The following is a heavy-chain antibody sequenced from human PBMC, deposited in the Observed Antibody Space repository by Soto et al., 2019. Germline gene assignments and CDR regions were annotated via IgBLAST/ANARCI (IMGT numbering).Heavy chain of an antibody. D-gene: IGHD6-6*01. CDR3: ARKGDASIAAQSNDVGYYYYYGMDV. J-gene: IGHJ6*02. Sequence: ASVKVSCKASGGTFSSYAISWVRQAPGQGLEWMGGIIPIFGTANYAQKFQGRVTITADESTSTAYMELSSLRSEDTAVYYCARKGDASIAAQSNDVGYYYYYGMDVWGQGTTVTVSS. CDR2: IIPIFGTA. CDR1: GGTFSSYA. V-gene: IGHV1-69*13.